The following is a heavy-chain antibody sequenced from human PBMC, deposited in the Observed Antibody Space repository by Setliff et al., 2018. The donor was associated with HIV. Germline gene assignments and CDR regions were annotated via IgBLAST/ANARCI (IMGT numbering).Heavy chain of an antibody. V-gene: IGHV3-23*01. Sequence: GGSLRLSCAASGFTFTSDAMNWVRQAPGKGLEWGSAILSTGERTFYADSVKGRFTISRDNSKNTVYLQMNSLSVEDTAVYYCVRGYCSSTTCYADYYYMDVWGKGSTVTVSS. CDR1: GFTFTSDA. D-gene: IGHD2-2*01. CDR2: ILSTGERT. CDR3: VRGYCSSTTCYADYYYMDV. J-gene: IGHJ6*03.